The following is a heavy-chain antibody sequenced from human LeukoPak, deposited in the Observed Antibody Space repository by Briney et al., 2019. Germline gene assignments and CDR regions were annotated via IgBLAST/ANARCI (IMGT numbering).Heavy chain of an antibody. Sequence: GGSLRLSCAASGLTVSSNYMSWVRQAPGKGLEWVSVVYSGGSTYYADSVKGRFTISRDNSKNTLYLQMNSLRPEDTAVYYCARDLPPAPWNGMDVWGQGTTVTASS. D-gene: IGHD2-2*01. V-gene: IGHV3-53*01. CDR1: GLTVSSNY. CDR2: VYSGGST. CDR3: ARDLPPAPWNGMDV. J-gene: IGHJ6*02.